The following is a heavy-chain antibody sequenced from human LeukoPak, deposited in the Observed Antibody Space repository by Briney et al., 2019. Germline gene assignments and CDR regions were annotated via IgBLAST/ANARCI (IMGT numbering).Heavy chain of an antibody. CDR1: GYTFTGYY. D-gene: IGHD5-18*01. CDR3: ARDKIGYSYGSDY. J-gene: IGHJ4*02. Sequence: GASVKVSCKASGYTFTGYYMHWVRQAPGQGLEWMGWINPNSGGTNYAQKFQGRVTMTRDTSISTAYMELSRLRSDDTAVYYCARDKIGYSYGSDYRGQGTLVTVSS. CDR2: INPNSGGT. V-gene: IGHV1-2*02.